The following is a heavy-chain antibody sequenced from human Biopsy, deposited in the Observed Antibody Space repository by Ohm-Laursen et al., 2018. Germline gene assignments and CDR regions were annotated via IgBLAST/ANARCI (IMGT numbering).Heavy chain of an antibody. J-gene: IGHJ4*02. CDR2: IYYSGNT. CDR1: GGSISDSTHH. Sequence: GTLSLTCTVSGGSISDSTHHWGWIRQSPGKGLEWIGNIYYSGNTDHSLSLKSRVTISVDTTNNQFSLKLRSVTAADTAVYYCARQVDFWSGYVDYWGQGTLVAVSS. D-gene: IGHD3-3*01. CDR3: ARQVDFWSGYVDY. V-gene: IGHV4-39*01.